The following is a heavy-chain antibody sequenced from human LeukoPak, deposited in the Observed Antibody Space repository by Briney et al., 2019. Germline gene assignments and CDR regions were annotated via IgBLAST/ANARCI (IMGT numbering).Heavy chain of an antibody. D-gene: IGHD2-2*01. J-gene: IGHJ4*02. Sequence: SETLSLTCTVSGGSISSYYWSWIRQPPGKGLEWIGYIYYSGSTNYNPSLKSRVTISVDTSKNQFSLKLSSVTAADTAVYYCARGDIVVVPAAHTFDYWGQGTLVTVSS. V-gene: IGHV4-59*01. CDR2: IYYSGST. CDR3: ARGDIVVVPAAHTFDY. CDR1: GGSISSYY.